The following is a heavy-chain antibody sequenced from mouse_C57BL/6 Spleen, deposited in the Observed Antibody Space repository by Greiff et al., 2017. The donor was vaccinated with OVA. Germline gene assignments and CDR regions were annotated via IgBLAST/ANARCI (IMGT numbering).Heavy chain of an antibody. D-gene: IGHD2-4*01. V-gene: IGHV1-7*01. Sequence: VQLQQSGAELAKPGDSVKLSCKASGYTFPSYWMHWVQQRPGQGLEWIGYINPSSGYTKYNQKFKDKATLTADKSSSTAYMQLGSLTYEDSAVYYGQVYDSFDYGGKGTTLTVSS. CDR3: QVYDSFDY. CDR2: INPSSGYT. CDR1: GYTFPSYW. J-gene: IGHJ2*01.